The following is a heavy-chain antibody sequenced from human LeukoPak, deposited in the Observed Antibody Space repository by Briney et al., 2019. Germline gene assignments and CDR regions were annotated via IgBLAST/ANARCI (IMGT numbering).Heavy chain of an antibody. CDR1: GYTFTSYD. CDR3: ARSNRHPERYYMDV. CDR2: MNPNSGNT. Sequence: GASVKVSCKASGYTFTSYDINWVRQAPGQGLEWMGWMNPNSGNTGYAQKFQGRVTMTRNTSISTAYMELSSLRSEDTAVYYCARSNRHPERYYMDVWGKGTTVTVSS. D-gene: IGHD1-1*01. J-gene: IGHJ6*03. V-gene: IGHV1-8*01.